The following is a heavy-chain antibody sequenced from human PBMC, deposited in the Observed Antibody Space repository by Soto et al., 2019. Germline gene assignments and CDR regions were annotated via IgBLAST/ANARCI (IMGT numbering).Heavy chain of an antibody. V-gene: IGHV5-51*01. Sequence: GESLKISCEGSGDTFPNFWIGWVRQMPGKGLEWIGSIYPRYYYIRYSQSLQGQVTISADKSISTAYLHWSNLKAADTAMYCCARQHPLYLHAWYIWGQGTLVTVSS. CDR1: GDTFPNFW. D-gene: IGHD6-13*01. CDR3: ARQHPLYLHAWYI. CDR2: IYPRYYYI. J-gene: IGHJ4*02.